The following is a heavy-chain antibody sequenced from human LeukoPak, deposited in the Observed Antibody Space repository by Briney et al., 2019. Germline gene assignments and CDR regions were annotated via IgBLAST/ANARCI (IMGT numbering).Heavy chain of an antibody. J-gene: IGHJ4*02. CDR1: GFTFGDYY. CDR2: ISNSGNTK. Sequence: GGSLRLSCAASGFTFGDYYMSWIRQAPGKGLEWVSYISNSGNTKYYADSVKGRFTVSRDNAKNSLYLQMSSLRAEDTAVYYCARDKWNCSGGSCSYWGQGTLVTVSS. CDR3: ARDKWNCSGGSCSY. D-gene: IGHD2-15*01. V-gene: IGHV3-11*01.